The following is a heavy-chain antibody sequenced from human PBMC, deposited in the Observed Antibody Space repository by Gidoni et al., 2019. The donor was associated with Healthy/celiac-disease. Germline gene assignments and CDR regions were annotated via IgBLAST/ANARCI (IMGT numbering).Heavy chain of an antibody. D-gene: IGHD3-22*01. CDR2: INHSGST. CDR3: ARVHSSGYYVRGYYGMDV. Sequence: QVQLQQWGAGLLKPSETLSLTCAVYGGSFSGYYWSWIRQPPGKGLEWIGEINHSGSTNYNPSLKSRVTISVDTSKNQFSLKLSSVTAADTAVYYCARVHSSGYYVRGYYGMDVWGQGTTVTVS. V-gene: IGHV4-34*01. CDR1: GGSFSGYY. J-gene: IGHJ6*02.